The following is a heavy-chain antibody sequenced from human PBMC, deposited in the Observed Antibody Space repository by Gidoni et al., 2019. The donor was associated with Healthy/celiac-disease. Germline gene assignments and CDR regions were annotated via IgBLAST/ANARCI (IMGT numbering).Heavy chain of an antibody. D-gene: IGHD2-15*01. J-gene: IGHJ6*02. Sequence: QVQLVQSGAEVKKPGASVKVSCKASGYTFTGYYMHWVRQAPGQGLEWMGWINPNSGGTNYAQKFQGRVTMTRDTSISTAYMELSRLRSDDTAVYYCARVESIDRYYYYGMDVWGQGTTVTVSS. CDR3: ARVESIDRYYYYGMDV. V-gene: IGHV1-2*02. CDR1: GYTFTGYY. CDR2: INPNSGGT.